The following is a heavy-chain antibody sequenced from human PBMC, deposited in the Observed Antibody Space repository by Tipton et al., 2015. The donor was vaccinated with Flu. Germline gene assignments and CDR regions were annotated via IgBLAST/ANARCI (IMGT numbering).Heavy chain of an antibody. D-gene: IGHD6-19*01. V-gene: IGHV3-30*02. CDR3: TEGGSAWSAHDAFDI. CDR2: IRYDGSNK. J-gene: IGHJ3*02. CDR1: GFTFSSYG. Sequence: QVQLVQSGGGVVQPGGSLRLSCAASGFTFSSYGMHWVRQAPGKGLEWVAFIRYDGSNKYYADSVKGRFTISRDNSKNTLYLQMNSLRAEDTAVYYCTEGGSAWSAHDAFDIWGQGTMVTVSS.